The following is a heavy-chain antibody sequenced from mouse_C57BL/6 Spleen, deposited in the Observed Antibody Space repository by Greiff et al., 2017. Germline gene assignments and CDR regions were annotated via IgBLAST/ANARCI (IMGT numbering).Heavy chain of an antibody. D-gene: IGHD1-1*01. J-gene: IGHJ2*01. Sequence: QVQLQQSGAELARPGASVKLSCKASGYTFTSYGLSWVKQRTGQGLEWIGEIYPRSGNTYYNEKFKGKATLTADKSSSTAYMELRSLTSEDSAVYFCDRGSSYYSFDYWGQGTTLTVSS. CDR2: IYPRSGNT. CDR3: DRGSSYYSFDY. CDR1: GYTFTSYG. V-gene: IGHV1-81*01.